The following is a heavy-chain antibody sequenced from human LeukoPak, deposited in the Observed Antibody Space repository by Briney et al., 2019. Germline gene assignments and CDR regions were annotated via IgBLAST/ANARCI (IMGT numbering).Heavy chain of an antibody. J-gene: IGHJ5*02. CDR1: GGSISSYY. CDR3: ARDQVVPAASSKFDP. D-gene: IGHD2-2*01. Sequence: PSETLSLTCTVSGGSISSYYWSWIRQPPGKGLEWIGRIYTSGSTNYNPSLKSRVTMSVDTSKNQFSLKLSSVTAADTAVYYCARDQVVPAASSKFDPWGQGTLVTVSS. V-gene: IGHV4-4*07. CDR2: IYTSGST.